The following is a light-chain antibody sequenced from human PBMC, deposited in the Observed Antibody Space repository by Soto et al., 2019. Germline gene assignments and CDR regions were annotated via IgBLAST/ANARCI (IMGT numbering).Light chain of an antibody. J-gene: IGKJ1*01. CDR1: QSISSW. V-gene: IGKV1-5*03. Sequence: DIQMTQSPSTLSASVGDRVTITCRASQSISSWLAWYQQKPGKAPKLLIYKASSLESGVPSRFSGSGSGTEFTLTISSLQPDDFATYDCQQYNSYPWGFGQGTKVEIK. CDR2: KAS. CDR3: QQYNSYPWG.